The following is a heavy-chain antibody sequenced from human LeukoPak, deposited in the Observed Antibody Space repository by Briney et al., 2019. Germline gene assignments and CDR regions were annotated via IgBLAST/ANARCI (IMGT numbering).Heavy chain of an antibody. CDR3: AKVGLRGFIGSGSWDMDV. Sequence: GGTLRLSCAASGFTFSSYGMSWVRQAPGKGLEWVSAISGSGGSTYYADSVKGRFTISRDNSKNTLYLQMNSLRAEDTAVYYCAKVGLRGFIGSGSWDMDVWGKGTTVTISS. CDR1: GFTFSSYG. CDR2: ISGSGGST. V-gene: IGHV3-23*01. J-gene: IGHJ6*03. D-gene: IGHD3-10*01.